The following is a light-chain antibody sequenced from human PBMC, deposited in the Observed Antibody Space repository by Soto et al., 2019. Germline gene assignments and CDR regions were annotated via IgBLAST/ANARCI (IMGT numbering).Light chain of an antibody. CDR3: QHYGSLPPYN. CDR2: GAS. CDR1: QSVSSS. Sequence: ESGFTQSPGTLSLSPGEGATLSFMASQSVSSSLAWYQQKPGQAPRLLIYGASSRATGIPDRFSGSGSGPDFTLTISRLEPEDFAVYYCQHYGSLPPYNFGRGTKVDI. J-gene: IGKJ2*01. V-gene: IGKV3-20*01.